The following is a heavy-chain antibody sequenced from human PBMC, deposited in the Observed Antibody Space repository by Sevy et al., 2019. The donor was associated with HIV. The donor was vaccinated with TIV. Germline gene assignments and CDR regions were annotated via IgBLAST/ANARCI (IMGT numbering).Heavy chain of an antibody. V-gene: IGHV3-11*04. CDR1: GFTFSDYY. CDR3: ARVWGAADSYGMDV. Sequence: GGSLRLSCVASGFTFSDYYMSWIRQAPGKGLEWVSYISGSDGAIYYADSVKGRFTISRDNAKNSLYLQMNSLRAEDTAVYYCARVWGAADSYGMDVWGQGTTVTVSS. D-gene: IGHD6-13*01. J-gene: IGHJ6*02. CDR2: ISGSDGAI.